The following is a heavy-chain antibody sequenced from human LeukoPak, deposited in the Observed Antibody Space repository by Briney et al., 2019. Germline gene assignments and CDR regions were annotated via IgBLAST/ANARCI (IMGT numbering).Heavy chain of an antibody. Sequence: GGSLRLSCTASGFTFSTYAMSWVRQAPGKGQEWVSSISPSGGNTYYADSVKGRFTISRDNSKNTVYLQMNSLTAEDTAVYYCAKGARNTAPDYWGQGTLVTVSS. J-gene: IGHJ4*02. V-gene: IGHV3-23*01. D-gene: IGHD5-18*01. CDR3: AKGARNTAPDY. CDR1: GFTFSTYA. CDR2: ISPSGGNT.